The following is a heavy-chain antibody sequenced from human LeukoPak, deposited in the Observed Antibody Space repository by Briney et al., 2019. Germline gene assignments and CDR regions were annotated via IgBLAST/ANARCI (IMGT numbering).Heavy chain of an antibody. V-gene: IGHV1-2*02. Sequence: GASVKVSCKASGYTFTGYYMHWVRQAPGQGLEWMGWINPNSGGTNYAQKFQGRVTMTRDTSISTAYMELSGLRSDDTAVYYCASGRVWFGEPDHAFDIWGQGTMVTVSS. CDR1: GYTFTGYY. CDR3: ASGRVWFGEPDHAFDI. J-gene: IGHJ3*02. CDR2: INPNSGGT. D-gene: IGHD3-10*01.